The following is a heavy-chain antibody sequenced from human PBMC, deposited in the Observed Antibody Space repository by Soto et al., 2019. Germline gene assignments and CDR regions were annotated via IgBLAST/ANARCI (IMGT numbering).Heavy chain of an antibody. J-gene: IGHJ5*02. CDR1: GFTFSSYA. CDR3: AKLPCSGGSCYSSSSWFDP. CDR2: ISGSGGST. D-gene: IGHD2-15*01. Sequence: VQLLESGGGLVQPGGSLRLSCAASGFTFSSYAMSWVRQAPGKGLEWVSAISGSGGSTYYADSVKGRFTISRDNSKNTLYLQMTSLRAEDTAVYYCAKLPCSGGSCYSSSSWFDPWGQGTLVTVSS. V-gene: IGHV3-23*01.